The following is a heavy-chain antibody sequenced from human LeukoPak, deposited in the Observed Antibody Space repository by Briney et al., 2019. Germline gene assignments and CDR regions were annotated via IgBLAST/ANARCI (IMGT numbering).Heavy chain of an antibody. CDR3: ARDEPVWGY. CDR1: GFTFSSYE. V-gene: IGHV3-48*03. CDR2: ISSSGSTI. D-gene: IGHD3-16*01. J-gene: IGHJ4*02. Sequence: GGSPRLSCAASGFTFSSYEMNWVRQAPGKGLEWASYISSSGSTIYYADSVKGRFTISRDNAKNSLYLQMNSLRAEDTAVYYCARDEPVWGYWGQGTLVTVSS.